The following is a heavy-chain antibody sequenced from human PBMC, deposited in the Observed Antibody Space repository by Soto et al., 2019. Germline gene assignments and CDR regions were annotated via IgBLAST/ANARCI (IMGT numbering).Heavy chain of an antibody. D-gene: IGHD2-21*02. V-gene: IGHV4-34*01. CDR1: GGSFSGYY. J-gene: IGHJ6*02. CDR2: INHSGST. CDR3: ARGLAWVVTAIPYGMDV. Sequence: ASETLSLTCAVYGGSFSGYYWSWIRQPPGKGLEWIGEINHSGSTNYNPSLKSRVTISVDTSKNQFSLKLSSVTAADTAVYYCARGLAWVVTAIPYGMDVWGQGTTVTVSS.